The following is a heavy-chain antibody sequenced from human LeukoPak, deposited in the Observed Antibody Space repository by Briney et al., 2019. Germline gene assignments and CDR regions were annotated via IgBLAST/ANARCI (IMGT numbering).Heavy chain of an antibody. Sequence: GASVKVSCKASGYTFTRYYMHWVRQAPGQGLEWMGWINPNSGGTNYAQKFQGRVTMTRDTSISTAYMELSRLRSDDTAVYYCARGTGIAVAGTLNFDYWGQGTLVTVSS. CDR1: GYTFTRYY. V-gene: IGHV1-2*02. CDR3: ARGTGIAVAGTLNFDY. J-gene: IGHJ4*02. CDR2: INPNSGGT. D-gene: IGHD6-19*01.